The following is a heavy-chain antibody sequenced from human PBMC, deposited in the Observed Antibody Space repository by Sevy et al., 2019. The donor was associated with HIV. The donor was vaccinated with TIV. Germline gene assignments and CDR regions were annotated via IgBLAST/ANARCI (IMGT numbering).Heavy chain of an antibody. J-gene: IGHJ4*02. CDR3: ARDHPTVVTLFDY. CDR2: ISSSSSTI. D-gene: IGHD4-17*01. Sequence: GGSLRLSCAASGFTFSSYSMNWVRQAPGKGLEWVSYISSSSSTIYYADSVKGRFTISRDNAKNSLYLQMNSLGDEDTAVYYCARDHPTVVTLFDYWGQGTLVTVSS. CDR1: GFTFSSYS. V-gene: IGHV3-48*02.